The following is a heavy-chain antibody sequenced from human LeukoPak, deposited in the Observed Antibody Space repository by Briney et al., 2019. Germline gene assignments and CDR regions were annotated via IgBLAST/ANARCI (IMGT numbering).Heavy chain of an antibody. V-gene: IGHV1-2*02. D-gene: IGHD6-19*01. Sequence: ASVKVSCKASGYTFTGYYMHWVRQAPGQGPEWMGWINPNSGGTNYAQKFQGRVTMTRDTSISTAYMELSRLRSDDTAVYYCARSKKQWPYYFDYWGQGTLVTVSS. CDR3: ARSKKQWPYYFDY. CDR1: GYTFTGYY. J-gene: IGHJ4*02. CDR2: INPNSGGT.